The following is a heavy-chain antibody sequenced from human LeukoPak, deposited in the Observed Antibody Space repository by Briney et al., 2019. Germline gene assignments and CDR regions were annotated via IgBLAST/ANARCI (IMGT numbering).Heavy chain of an antibody. CDR2: MNPNSGNT. Sequence: ASVKVSCKASGYTFTSYGINWVRQATGQGLEWMGWMNPNSGNTGYAQKFQGRVTITRNTSISTAYMELSSLRSEDTAVYYCARGSAASYYYYYMDVWGKGTTVTVSS. J-gene: IGHJ6*03. D-gene: IGHD2-15*01. V-gene: IGHV1-8*03. CDR1: GYTFTSYG. CDR3: ARGSAASYYYYYMDV.